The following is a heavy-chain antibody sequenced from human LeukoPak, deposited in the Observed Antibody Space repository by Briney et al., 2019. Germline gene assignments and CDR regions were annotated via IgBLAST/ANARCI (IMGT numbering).Heavy chain of an antibody. Sequence: GGSLRLSCAASGFTFSSYGMMWVRQAPGKGLEWVSAISGRGGGTYYADSVKGRFTISRDSSKNTLYLQMNSLRAEDTAVYYCAKEGSVGAAFDYWGQGTLVTVSS. V-gene: IGHV3-23*01. CDR1: GFTFSSYG. CDR3: AKEGSVGAAFDY. J-gene: IGHJ4*02. D-gene: IGHD2-15*01. CDR2: ISGRGGGT.